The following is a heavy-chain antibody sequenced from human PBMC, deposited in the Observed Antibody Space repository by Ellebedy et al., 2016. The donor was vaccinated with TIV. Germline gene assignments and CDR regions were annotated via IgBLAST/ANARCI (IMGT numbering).Heavy chain of an antibody. D-gene: IGHD1-14*01. J-gene: IGHJ4*02. CDR2: IYHFGTT. Sequence: GSLRLSXGVSGDSISSDYWWTWVRQPPEMGLEWIGEIYHFGTTNYNPSLKSRVTISVDKSKNQFSLWLTSMTAADTALYYCARVRRLTTLDSWGQGTLVTVSS. V-gene: IGHV4-4*02. CDR3: ARVRRLTTLDS. CDR1: GDSISSDYW.